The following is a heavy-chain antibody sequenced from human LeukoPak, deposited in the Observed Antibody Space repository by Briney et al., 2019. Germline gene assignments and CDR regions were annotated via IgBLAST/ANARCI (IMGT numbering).Heavy chain of an antibody. CDR3: AREHWNDGLNWFDP. J-gene: IGHJ5*02. CDR2: INGDGSST. Sequence: GGSLRLSCAASGFTFSSYWMHWVRQAPGKGLVWVSRINGDGSSTTYADSVKGRLTISRDTANNTLYLQMNSLRAEDTAVYFCAREHWNDGLNWFDPWGQGTLVTVSS. V-gene: IGHV3-74*01. CDR1: GFTFSSYW. D-gene: IGHD1-1*01.